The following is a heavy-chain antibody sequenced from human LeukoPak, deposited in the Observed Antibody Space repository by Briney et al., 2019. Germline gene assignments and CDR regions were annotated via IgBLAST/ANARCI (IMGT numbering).Heavy chain of an antibody. J-gene: IGHJ4*02. CDR1: GFSLNIFW. Sequence: GGSLRLSCVVSGFSLNIFWIDWVRQVPGKGLVWVSGISNDGSWTGYADSVQGRFIISRDTAQNTVYLQMNSLRVDDTAVYFCARGSWGPDYWGQGTLVTVSS. CDR3: ARGSWGPDY. CDR2: ISNDGSWT. V-gene: IGHV3-74*01. D-gene: IGHD7-27*01.